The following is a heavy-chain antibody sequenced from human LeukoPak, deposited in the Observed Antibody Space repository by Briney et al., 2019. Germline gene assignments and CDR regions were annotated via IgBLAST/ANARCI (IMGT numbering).Heavy chain of an antibody. D-gene: IGHD5-18*01. CDR3: AKDTMRYSYGQGGFDY. CDR1: GFTFDDYA. V-gene: IGHV3-9*03. Sequence: GGSLRLSCAASGFTFDDYAMHWVRQAPGKGLEWVSGISWNSGSIGYADSVKGRFTISRDNAKNSLYLQMNSLRAEDMALYYCAKDTMRYSYGQGGFDYWGQGTLVTVSS. CDR2: ISWNSGSI. J-gene: IGHJ4*02.